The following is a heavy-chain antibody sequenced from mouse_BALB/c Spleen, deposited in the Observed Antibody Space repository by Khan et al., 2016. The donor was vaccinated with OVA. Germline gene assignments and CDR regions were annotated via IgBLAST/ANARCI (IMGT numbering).Heavy chain of an antibody. CDR3: TRSAYYYESEGFDY. CDR1: GFTFSTYG. J-gene: IGHJ3*01. V-gene: IGHV5-6*01. CDR2: VSTGDSYT. Sequence: EVELVESGGDLVKPGGSLKLSCAASGFTFSTYGMSWVRQTPDKRLEWVATVSTGDSYTYYSDSVKGRFTISRDNAKNTLYLQMSGLKSEDTAMFYGTRSAYYYESEGFDYWGQGTLVTVSA. D-gene: IGHD1-1*01.